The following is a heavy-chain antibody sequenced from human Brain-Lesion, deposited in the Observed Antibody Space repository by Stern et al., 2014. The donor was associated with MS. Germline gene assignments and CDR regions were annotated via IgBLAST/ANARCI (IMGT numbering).Heavy chain of an antibody. CDR1: GFTLSTYW. CDR2: VNNDGRRT. D-gene: IGHD3-10*01. V-gene: IGHV3-74*02. CDR3: ARGERWFDS. Sequence: EVQLVESGGGLVQPGGSLRLSCAASGFTLSTYWMHWVRQAHGKGLVWVSRVNNDGRRTSYADSVKGRFTMSRDNAKNTLYLQMNSLRVEDTAIYYCARGERWFDSWGQGTLVTVSS. J-gene: IGHJ5*01.